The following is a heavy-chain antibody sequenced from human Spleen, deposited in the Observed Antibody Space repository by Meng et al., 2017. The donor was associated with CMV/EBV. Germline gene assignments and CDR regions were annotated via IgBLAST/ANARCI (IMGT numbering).Heavy chain of an antibody. J-gene: IGHJ5*02. Sequence: QFQLLQSGAVMKKPGAPVMVSCSTFGYIFFNYGIAWVRQAPGQGLEWMGWISGFDGNTNYAQRLQGIVTLTRDTSTTTVYMQLRNLEPDDTAVYYCAKDAEHATSWYYWFEHWGQGTLVTVSS. CDR1: GYIFFNYG. CDR3: AKDAEHATSWYYWFEH. CDR2: ISGFDGNT. D-gene: IGHD6-13*01. V-gene: IGHV1-18*01.